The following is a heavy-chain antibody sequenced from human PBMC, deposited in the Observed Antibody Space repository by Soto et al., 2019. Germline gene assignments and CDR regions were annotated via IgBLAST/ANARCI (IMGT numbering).Heavy chain of an antibody. J-gene: IGHJ4*02. CDR1: GGSISSYY. CDR3: ARHSSSSWSYFDS. Sequence: SETLSLTCTVSGGSISSYYWSWIRQPPGKGLEWIGSIYYSGSTYYNPSLKSRVTISVDTSKNQFSLKLSSVTAADTAVYYWARHSSSSWSYFDSWGQGTLVTVSS. CDR2: IYYSGST. D-gene: IGHD6-13*01. V-gene: IGHV4-59*08.